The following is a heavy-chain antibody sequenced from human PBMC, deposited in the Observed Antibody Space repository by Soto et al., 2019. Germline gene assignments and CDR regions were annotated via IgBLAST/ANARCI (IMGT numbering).Heavy chain of an antibody. Sequence: EVQLVESGGGLVQPGGSLKLSCAGSGFTFSDAPVHWVRQASGKGLEWIGRIRSKVKDYATAYSESVKGRFTISRDDSKYTAYLQMNSLETADSAMYYCSTLGEWGSYSGYWGQGTLVTVSS. J-gene: IGHJ4*02. CDR3: STLGEWGSYSGY. CDR2: IRSKVKDYAT. D-gene: IGHD3-16*01. V-gene: IGHV3-73*02. CDR1: GFTFSDAP.